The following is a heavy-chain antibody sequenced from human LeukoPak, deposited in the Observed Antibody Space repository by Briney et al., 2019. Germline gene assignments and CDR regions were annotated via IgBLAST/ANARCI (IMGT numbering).Heavy chain of an antibody. D-gene: IGHD3-9*01. CDR2: IIPIFGTA. V-gene: IGHV1-69*01. Sequence: SVKVSCKASGGTFSSYAISWVRQAPGQGLEWMGGIIPIFGTANYAQKFQGRVTITADESTSTAYMELSSLRSEDTAVYYCARHLYYDIFTGYYYFDYWGQGTLVTVSS. J-gene: IGHJ4*02. CDR1: GGTFSSYA. CDR3: ARHLYYDIFTGYYYFDY.